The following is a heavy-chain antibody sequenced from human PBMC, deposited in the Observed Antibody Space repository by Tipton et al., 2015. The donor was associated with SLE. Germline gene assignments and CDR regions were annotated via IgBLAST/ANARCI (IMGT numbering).Heavy chain of an antibody. CDR3: ARGLLWGAFDI. J-gene: IGHJ3*02. V-gene: IGHV4-31*03. CDR2: IYYSGRT. D-gene: IGHD3-10*01. CDR1: GGSISSGGYY. Sequence: TLSLTCTVSGGSISSGGYYWSWIRQHPGKGLEWIGYIYYSGRTYYNPSLKSRVTISVDTSKNQFSLKLSSVTAADTAVYYCARGLLWGAFDIWGQGTMVTVSS.